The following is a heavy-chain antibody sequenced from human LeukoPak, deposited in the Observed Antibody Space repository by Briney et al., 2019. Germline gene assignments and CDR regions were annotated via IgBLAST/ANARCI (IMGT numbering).Heavy chain of an antibody. CDR3: ARHEGLARPFDY. D-gene: IGHD6-19*01. CDR2: IYSTGST. J-gene: IGHJ4*02. V-gene: IGHV4-59*08. Sequence: PETLSLTCSVSGSSISNYYWSWIRQSPGKGLEWIGYIYSTGSTDYNPSLKSRVTISVETSKNQFSLRLSSVTAADTAVYFCARHEGLARPFDYWGQGTLVPVSS. CDR1: GSSISNYY.